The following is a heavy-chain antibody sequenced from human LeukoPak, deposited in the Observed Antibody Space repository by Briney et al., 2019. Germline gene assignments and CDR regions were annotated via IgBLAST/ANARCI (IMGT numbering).Heavy chain of an antibody. Sequence: PGGSLRLSCTASGFTFGDYAMSWFRQAPGKGLEWVGFIRSKAYGGTTEYAASVKGSFTISRDDSKSIAYLQMNSLKTEDTAVYYCTGQLGPYYDFWSGYPDHHDAFDIWGQGTMVTVSS. V-gene: IGHV3-49*03. CDR3: TGQLGPYYDFWSGYPDHHDAFDI. J-gene: IGHJ3*02. CDR1: GFTFGDYA. D-gene: IGHD3-3*01. CDR2: IRSKAYGGTT.